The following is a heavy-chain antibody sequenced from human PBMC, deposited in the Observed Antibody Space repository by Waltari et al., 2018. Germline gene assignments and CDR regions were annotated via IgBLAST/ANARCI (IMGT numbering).Heavy chain of an antibody. J-gene: IGHJ4*02. CDR1: GFTFSTYS. CDR2: ISSSSSTI. D-gene: IGHD2-21*02. V-gene: IGHV3-48*04. Sequence: EVQLVESGGGLVQPGGSLRLSCAASGFTFSTYSMNWVRQAPGKGLGLVSYISSSSSTIYYADSVKGRFTFSRDNAKNSLYLQMNSLRAEDTAVYYCARDNDYYFDYWGQGTLVTVSS. CDR3: ARDNDYYFDY.